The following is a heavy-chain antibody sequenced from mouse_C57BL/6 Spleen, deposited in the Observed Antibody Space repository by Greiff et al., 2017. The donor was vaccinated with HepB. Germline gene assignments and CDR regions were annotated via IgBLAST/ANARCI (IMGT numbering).Heavy chain of an antibody. V-gene: IGHV1-50*01. Sequence: VQLQQPGAELVKPGASVKLSCKASGYTFTSYWMQWVKQRPGQGLEWIGEIDPSDSYTNYNQKFKGKATLTVDTSSSTAYMQLSSLTSEDSAVYYCAVYDYLDYWGQGTTLTVSS. CDR1: GYTFTSYW. CDR2: IDPSDSYT. CDR3: AVYDYLDY. D-gene: IGHD2-3*01. J-gene: IGHJ2*01.